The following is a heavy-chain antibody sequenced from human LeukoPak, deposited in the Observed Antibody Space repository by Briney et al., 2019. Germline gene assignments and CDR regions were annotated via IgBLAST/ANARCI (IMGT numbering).Heavy chain of an antibody. CDR3: ARDVMYGSGWYGNFDY. CDR1: GGSISSYY. D-gene: IGHD6-19*01. CDR2: IYTSGST. J-gene: IGHJ4*02. V-gene: IGHV4-4*07. Sequence: PSETLSLTCTVSGGSISSYYWSWIRQPAGKGLEWIGRIYTSGSTNYNPPLKRRVTMSLDTSKNQFSLKLSSVTAADTAVYYCARDVMYGSGWYGNFDYWGQGTLVTVSS.